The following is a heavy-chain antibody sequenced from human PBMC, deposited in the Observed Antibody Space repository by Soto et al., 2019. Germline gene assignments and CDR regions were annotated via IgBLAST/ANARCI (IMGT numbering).Heavy chain of an antibody. Sequence: QVQLQESGPGLVKPSGTLSLTCAVSGGSIRSSNWWSWVRQPPGKGLEWIGEIYHSGSTNYNPSLKRQVTISVDKSKNQCSRKLSSVTASDTAVYYGAREYCGGDCYPYVWGQGTLVTVSS. CDR2: IYHSGST. D-gene: IGHD2-21*02. CDR3: AREYCGGDCYPYV. CDR1: GGSIRSSNW. J-gene: IGHJ4*02. V-gene: IGHV4-4*02.